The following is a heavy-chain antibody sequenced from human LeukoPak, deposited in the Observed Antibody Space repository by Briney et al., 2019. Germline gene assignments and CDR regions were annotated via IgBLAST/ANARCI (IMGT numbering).Heavy chain of an antibody. D-gene: IGHD3-16*01. V-gene: IGHV3-48*03. CDR2: ISSNGNTI. CDR1: GFSFRSYE. J-gene: IGHJ4*02. CDR3: TGGGGY. Sequence: PGGSLRLSCAASGFSFRSYEMNWVRQAPGKGLEWISHISSNGNTIYYADSVKGRFTISRDNAKNSLYLQMNSLRGEDTAVYYCTGGGGYWGQGTLVTVSS.